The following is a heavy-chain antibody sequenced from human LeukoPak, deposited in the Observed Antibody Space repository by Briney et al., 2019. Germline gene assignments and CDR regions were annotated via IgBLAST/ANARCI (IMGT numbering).Heavy chain of an antibody. J-gene: IGHJ4*02. D-gene: IGHD5-12*01. CDR2: ISGSDNTI. CDR3: ARVHRGYSFGRLDY. V-gene: IGHV3-48*02. Sequence: GGSLRLSCAASGFTFSSYSMNWVRQAPGKGLEWVSYISGSDNTIYYADSVKGRFSISRDNARNSLYLQMNSLRDEDTAVYYCARVHRGYSFGRLDYWGQGTLVTVSS. CDR1: GFTFSSYS.